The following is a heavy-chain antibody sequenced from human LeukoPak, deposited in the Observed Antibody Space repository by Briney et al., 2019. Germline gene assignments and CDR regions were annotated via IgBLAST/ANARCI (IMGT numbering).Heavy chain of an antibody. V-gene: IGHV3-74*01. J-gene: IGHJ5*02. Sequence: GGSLRLSCAASGFTLSTYWMHWVRQALGKGLVWVSRINSGGTTTNYADSVKGRFTISRDNAKNTLYLQMNSLRGEDTAVYYCATSNWFDPWGQGTLVTVSS. CDR1: GFTLSTYW. CDR2: INSGGTTT. D-gene: IGHD2-2*01. CDR3: ATSNWFDP.